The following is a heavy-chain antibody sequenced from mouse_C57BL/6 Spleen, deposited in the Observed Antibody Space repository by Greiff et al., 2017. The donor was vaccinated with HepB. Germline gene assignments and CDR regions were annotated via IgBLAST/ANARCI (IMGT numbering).Heavy chain of an antibody. J-gene: IGHJ3*01. CDR3: AIHEEVYGYDAAWFAY. V-gene: IGHV1-62-2*01. CDR1: GYTFTEYT. CDR2: FYPGSGSI. D-gene: IGHD2-2*01. Sequence: VKLLESGAELVKPGASVKLSCKASGYTFTEYTIHWVKQRSGQGLEWIGWFYPGSGSIKYNEKFKDKATLTADKSSSTVYMELSRLTSEDSAVYFCAIHEEVYGYDAAWFAYWGQGTLVTVSA.